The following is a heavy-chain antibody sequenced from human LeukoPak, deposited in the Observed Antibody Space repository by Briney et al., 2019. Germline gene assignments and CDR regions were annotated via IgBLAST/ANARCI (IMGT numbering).Heavy chain of an antibody. J-gene: IGHJ6*03. V-gene: IGHV4-39*01. CDR3: ASLSHYYYYYYYMDV. CDR1: GGSLSSSSYY. Sequence: SETLSLTCTVSGGSLSSSSYYWGWIRQPPGKGLEWIGSIYYSGSTYYNPSLNSRVTISVDTSKNQFSLKPSSVTAADTAVYYCASLSHYYYYYYYMDVWGKGTTVTVSS. CDR2: IYYSGST. D-gene: IGHD5/OR15-5a*01.